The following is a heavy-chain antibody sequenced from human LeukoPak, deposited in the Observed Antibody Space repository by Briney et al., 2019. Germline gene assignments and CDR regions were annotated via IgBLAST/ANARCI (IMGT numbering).Heavy chain of an antibody. Sequence: GASVKVSCKASGYTFTGYYMHWVRQAPGQGLEWMGWVNPNSIGTNYAQKFQGRVTMTRDTSISTAYMELSRLTSDDTAVYYCAFSSYYLQGNYYYMDVWGKGTTVTVSS. V-gene: IGHV1-2*02. J-gene: IGHJ6*03. CDR1: GYTFTGYY. D-gene: IGHD1-26*01. CDR3: AFSSYYLQGNYYYMDV. CDR2: VNPNSIGT.